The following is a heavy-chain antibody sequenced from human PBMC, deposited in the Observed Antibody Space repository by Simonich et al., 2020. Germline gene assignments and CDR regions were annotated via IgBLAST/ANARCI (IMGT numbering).Heavy chain of an antibody. CDR3: ARSTTGTTAFDI. Sequence: QVQLVQSGAEVKTPGASVKVSCKASGYTFTSYGISWVRQAPGQGLEWMGWSSANNGNTNYAQKLQGRVTMTTDTSTSTAYMELRSRRSDDTAVYYCARSTTGTTAFDIWGQGTMVTVSS. V-gene: IGHV1-18*01. J-gene: IGHJ3*02. D-gene: IGHD1-1*01. CDR2: SSANNGNT. CDR1: GYTFTSYG.